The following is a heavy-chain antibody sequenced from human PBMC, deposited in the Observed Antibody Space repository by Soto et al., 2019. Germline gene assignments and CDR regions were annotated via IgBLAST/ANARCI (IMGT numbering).Heavy chain of an antibody. V-gene: IGHV4-31*02. J-gene: IGHJ4*02. CDR2: IYYSGST. D-gene: IGHD3-10*01. CDR3: ARDTGMVLWD. Sequence: TLSLNCTVAGGSISSGGYYWSWIRQHPGKGLEWIGYIYYSGSTYYNPSLKSRVTISVDTSKNQFSLKLSSVTAADTAVYYCARDTGMVLWDWGQGTLVTVSS. CDR1: GGSISSGGYY.